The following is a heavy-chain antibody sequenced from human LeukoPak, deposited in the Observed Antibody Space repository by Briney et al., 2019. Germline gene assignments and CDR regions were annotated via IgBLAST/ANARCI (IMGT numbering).Heavy chain of an antibody. CDR1: GGTFSSYA. D-gene: IGHD5-24*01. J-gene: IGHJ4*02. CDR2: IIPIFATT. CDR3: ARETIDGHNYFDY. Sequence: SVKVSCKASGGTFSSYAINWVRQAPGQGLEWMGGIIPIFATTNYAQKFQGRVTITADESTSTAYMELSSLRSEDTAVYYCARETIDGHNYFDYWGQGTLVTVSS. V-gene: IGHV1-69*01.